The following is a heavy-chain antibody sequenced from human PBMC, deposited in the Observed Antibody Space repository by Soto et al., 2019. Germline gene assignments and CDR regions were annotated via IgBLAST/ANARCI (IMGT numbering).Heavy chain of an antibody. D-gene: IGHD6-13*01. V-gene: IGHV1-3*01. J-gene: IGHJ6*02. CDR1: GYTFTSYA. CDR2: INAGNGNT. CDR3: ARDPGGGSSWYTSYYYYGMDV. Sequence: ASVKVSCKASGYTFTSYAMHRVRQAPGQRLEWMGWINAGNGNTKYSQKFQGRVTITRDTSASTAYMELSSLRSEDTAVYYCARDPGGGSSWYTSYYYYGMDVWGQGTTVTVSS.